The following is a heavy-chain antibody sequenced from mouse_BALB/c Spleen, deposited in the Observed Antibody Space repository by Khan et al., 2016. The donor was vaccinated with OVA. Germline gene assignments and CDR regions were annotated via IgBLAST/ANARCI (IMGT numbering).Heavy chain of an antibody. J-gene: IGHJ4*01. CDR1: GYIFNSYW. D-gene: IGHD1-1*01. CDR3: ARMQNYYGSNLNAMDY. CDR2: IAPGSDST. Sequence: DLVKPGASVKLSCKASGYIFNSYWINWIKQRPGQGLEWIGRIAPGSDSTYYNEMFKGKATLTVATSSSPDYIQLSSLSSEDSAVLFCARMQNYYGSNLNAMDYWGQGTTVTVSS. V-gene: IGHV1S41*01.